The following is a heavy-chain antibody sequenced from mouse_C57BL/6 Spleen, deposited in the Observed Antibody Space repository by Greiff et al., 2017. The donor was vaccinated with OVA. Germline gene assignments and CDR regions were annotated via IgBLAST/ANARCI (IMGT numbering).Heavy chain of an antibody. Sequence: QVQLKESGAELVKPGASVKISCKASGYAFSSYWMNWVKQRPGKGLEWIGQIYPGDGDTNYNGKFKGKATLTADKSSSTAYMQLSSLTSEDSAVYFCARRAYDYPDYWGQGTTLTVSS. CDR3: ARRAYDYPDY. V-gene: IGHV1-80*01. CDR2: IYPGDGDT. CDR1: GYAFSSYW. J-gene: IGHJ2*01. D-gene: IGHD2-4*01.